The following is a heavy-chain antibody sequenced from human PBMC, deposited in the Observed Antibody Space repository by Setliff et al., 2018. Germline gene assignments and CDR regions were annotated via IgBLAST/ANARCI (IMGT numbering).Heavy chain of an antibody. Sequence: ASVKVSCKASGYTFAGYYMHWVRQAPRQGLEWMGWINPNSGGANYAQKFQGRVTMTRDTSISTGYTELSRLRSDDTAVYYCAKELNRWFGEFAFDVWGQGTMVTVSS. D-gene: IGHD3-10*01. CDR2: INPNSGGA. V-gene: IGHV1-2*02. CDR1: GYTFAGYY. J-gene: IGHJ3*01. CDR3: AKELNRWFGEFAFDV.